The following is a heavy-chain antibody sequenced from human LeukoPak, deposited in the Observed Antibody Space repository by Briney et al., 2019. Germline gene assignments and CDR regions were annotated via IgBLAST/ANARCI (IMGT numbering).Heavy chain of an antibody. CDR1: GFTFSDYY. J-gene: IGHJ6*03. Sequence: GGSLRLSCAASGFTFSDYYMSWIRQAPGKGLEWVSYISSSGSTIYYADSVKGRFTVSRDNAKNSLYLQMNSLRAEDTAVYYCARRTTNYYYYMDVWGKGTTVTVSS. D-gene: IGHD1-1*01. V-gene: IGHV3-11*04. CDR3: ARRTTNYYYYMDV. CDR2: ISSSGSTI.